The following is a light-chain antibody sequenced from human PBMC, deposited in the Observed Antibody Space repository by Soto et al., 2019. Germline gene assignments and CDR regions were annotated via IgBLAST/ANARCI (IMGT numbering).Light chain of an antibody. J-gene: IGKJ1*01. CDR3: QQSYSMPPT. CDR2: AAS. CDR1: QSVSTY. V-gene: IGKV1-39*01. Sequence: DVPMTQSPSSLSASFGDRFTITLRASQSVSTYLNWFQQRPGKAPRLLIYAASTWQTGVSSNFSGSASGTDFTLTITSLQPEDFATYFCQQSYSMPPTFGQGTKVDI.